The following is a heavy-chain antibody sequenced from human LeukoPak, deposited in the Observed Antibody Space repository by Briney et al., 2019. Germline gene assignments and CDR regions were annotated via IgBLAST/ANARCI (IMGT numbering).Heavy chain of an antibody. J-gene: IGHJ6*02. Sequence: PSETLSLTCTVSGGSISSYYWSWIRQPPGKGLEWIGYIYYSGSTNYNPSLKSRVTISVDTSKNQFSLKLSSVTAADTAVYYCARDSDYVWRSYRYYYGMDVWGQGTTVTVSS. V-gene: IGHV4-59*01. CDR1: GGSISSYY. CDR3: ARDSDYVWRSYRYYYGMDV. CDR2: IYYSGST. D-gene: IGHD3-16*02.